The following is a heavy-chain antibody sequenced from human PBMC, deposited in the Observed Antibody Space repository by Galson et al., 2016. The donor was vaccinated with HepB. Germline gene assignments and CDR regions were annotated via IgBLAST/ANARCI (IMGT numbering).Heavy chain of an antibody. J-gene: IGHJ4*02. Sequence: SLRLSCAASGLTVSSNYMSWVRQAPGKGLEWGSVIYSGGGTYYADSVKGRFTIYRDNSKNTLYLQMNSLRAEDTAVYYCARDLPLLGWGQGTLVTVSS. D-gene: IGHD2-15*01. CDR2: IYSGGGT. CDR1: GLTVSSNY. CDR3: ARDLPLLG. V-gene: IGHV3-53*01.